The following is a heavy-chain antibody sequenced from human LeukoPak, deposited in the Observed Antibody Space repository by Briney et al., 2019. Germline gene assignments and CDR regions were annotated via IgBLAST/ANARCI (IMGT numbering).Heavy chain of an antibody. Sequence: SETLSHTCAVYGGSFSGYYWSWIRPPPWKGLEWIGEINHRESTNYNPSLKSRVTISVDTSKNQFSLKLSAVTAAHTAVYYCARGVSSGWALYYFDYWGQGTLVTVSS. J-gene: IGHJ4*02. CDR3: ARGVSSGWALYYFDY. D-gene: IGHD6-19*01. CDR1: GGSFSGYY. V-gene: IGHV4-34*01. CDR2: INHREST.